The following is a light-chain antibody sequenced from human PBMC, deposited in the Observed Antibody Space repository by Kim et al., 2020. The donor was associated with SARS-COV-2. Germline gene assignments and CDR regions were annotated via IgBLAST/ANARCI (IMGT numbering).Light chain of an antibody. J-gene: IGLJ3*02. Sequence: QLVLTQSPSASASLGASVKLTCTLSSGHSRNAIAWHQQQPERGPRYLMKLNSDGSHTKGDGIPDRFSGSSSGAERYLTISSLRSEDEADYYFQTWDTGIRVFGGGTQLTVL. CDR2: LNSDGSH. V-gene: IGLV4-69*01. CDR1: SGHSRNA. CDR3: QTWDTGIRV.